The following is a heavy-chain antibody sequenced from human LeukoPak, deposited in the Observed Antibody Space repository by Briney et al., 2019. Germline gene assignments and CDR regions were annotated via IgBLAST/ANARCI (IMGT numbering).Heavy chain of an antibody. Sequence: GGSLRLSCAASGFNVSSNYLSWVRQAPGKGPEWVSIIYSGDSTYYADSVKGRFTISRDNAKNSLYLQMNSLRAEDTAVYYCARTGIVVVPAAIHEFDYWGQGTLVTVSS. CDR2: IYSGDST. D-gene: IGHD2-2*01. J-gene: IGHJ4*02. V-gene: IGHV3-66*01. CDR1: GFNVSSNY. CDR3: ARTGIVVVPAAIHEFDY.